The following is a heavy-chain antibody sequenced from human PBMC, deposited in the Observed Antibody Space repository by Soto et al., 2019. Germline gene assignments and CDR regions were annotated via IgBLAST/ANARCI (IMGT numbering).Heavy chain of an antibody. CDR2: VYFSGTT. Sequence: KPSETLSLTCTVSGGSIRSSYWSWIRQPPGKGLEWIGYVYFSGTTNYNPSLKSRVTIFVDTFKNQFSLKLTSVTAADTAVYYCARRAYYDFYYGLDVWGQGTTVTVSS. CDR1: GGSIRSSY. V-gene: IGHV4-59*01. J-gene: IGHJ6*02. CDR3: ARRAYYDFYYGLDV.